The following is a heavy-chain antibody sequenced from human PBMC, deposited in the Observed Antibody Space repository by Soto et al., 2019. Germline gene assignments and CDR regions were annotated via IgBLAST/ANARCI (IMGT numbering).Heavy chain of an antibody. CDR1: GFTFSNYW. Sequence: EVQLVESGGGLVQPGGSLRLSCAASGFTFSNYWMSWVRQAPGKGLEWVAKINQGGSEKWSADSVKDRFTISRDNAKNSLYLQLNSLGAEDTAVYYCVKDDGDYSFDYWGQGTLVTVSS. D-gene: IGHD4-17*01. V-gene: IGHV3-7*03. CDR2: INQGGSEK. J-gene: IGHJ4*02. CDR3: VKDDGDYSFDY.